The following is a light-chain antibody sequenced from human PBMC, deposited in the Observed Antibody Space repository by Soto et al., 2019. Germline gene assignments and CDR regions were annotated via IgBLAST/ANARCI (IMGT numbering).Light chain of an antibody. Sequence: DIQLTQSPSTLSLSVGERATLTCRASQTISSWLAWYQQKPGQAPRLLIYRASTLKGGVPSRFSGSGSGTEFTLTISSLQPDDFATYYCQHYNSYSEAFGQGTKVDI. J-gene: IGKJ1*01. CDR3: QHYNSYSEA. CDR1: QTISSW. V-gene: IGKV1-5*03. CDR2: RAS.